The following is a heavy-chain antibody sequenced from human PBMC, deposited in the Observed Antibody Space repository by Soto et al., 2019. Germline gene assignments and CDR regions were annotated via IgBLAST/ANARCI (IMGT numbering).Heavy chain of an antibody. CDR1: GFTFSSYA. V-gene: IGHV3-23*01. CDR3: AKHLSNGSPDY. J-gene: IGHJ4*02. CDR2: ISGSGGGT. D-gene: IGHD2-8*01. Sequence: EVQLLESGGALVQPGGSLRLSCAASGFTFSSYAMSWVRQAPGKGLEWVSLISGSGGGTYYADSVKGRFTISRDNVKNSLKLQMNSLRAEATAVFYCAKHLSNGSPDYWGQGTLVTVSS.